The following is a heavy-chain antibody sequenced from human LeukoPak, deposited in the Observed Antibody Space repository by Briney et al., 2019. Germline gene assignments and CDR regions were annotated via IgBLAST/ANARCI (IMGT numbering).Heavy chain of an antibody. Sequence: GGSLRLSCAASGFTFNNAWMSRVRQAPGKGLEWVGRIKSKTDGGTTDYAAPVKGRFTISRDDSKNTLYLQMNSLKTEDTAVYYCTTGIPGAEDAFDIWGQGTMVTVSS. CDR3: TTGIPGAEDAFDI. D-gene: IGHD2-21*01. CDR1: GFTFNNAW. V-gene: IGHV3-15*01. CDR2: IKSKTDGGTT. J-gene: IGHJ3*02.